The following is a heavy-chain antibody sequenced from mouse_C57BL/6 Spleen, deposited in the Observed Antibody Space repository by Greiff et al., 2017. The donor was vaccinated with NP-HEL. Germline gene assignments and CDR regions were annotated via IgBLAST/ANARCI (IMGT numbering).Heavy chain of an antibody. CDR1: GYTFTSYW. CDR2: INPSNGGT. J-gene: IGHJ3*01. D-gene: IGHD2-5*01. Sequence: QVQLKQPGTELVKPGASVKLSCKASGYTFTSYWMHWVKQRPGQGLEWIGNINPSNGGTNYNEKFKSKATLTVDKSSSTAYMQLSSLTSEDSAVYYCARVVYYSNYSAWFAYWGQGTLVTVSA. CDR3: ARVVYYSNYSAWFAY. V-gene: IGHV1-53*01.